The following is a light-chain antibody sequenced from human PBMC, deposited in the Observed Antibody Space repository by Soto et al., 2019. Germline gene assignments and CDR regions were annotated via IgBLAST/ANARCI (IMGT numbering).Light chain of an antibody. J-gene: IGKJ5*01. CDR1: QSISSW. Sequence: DIQMTQSPSTLSASVGDRVTITCRASQSISSWLAWYQKKPGKAPKVLIWDASTLQSGVPSRFSGSGSGTEFTLTISGLLPEDFAAYRCQQLYTLPFTFGQGTRLEIK. CDR3: QQLYTLPFT. CDR2: DAS. V-gene: IGKV1-5*01.